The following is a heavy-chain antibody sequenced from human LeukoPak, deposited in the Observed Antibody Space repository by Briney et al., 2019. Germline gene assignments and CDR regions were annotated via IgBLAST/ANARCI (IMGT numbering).Heavy chain of an antibody. D-gene: IGHD4-17*01. CDR2: INPNSGDT. V-gene: IGHV1-2*02. CDR1: GYTFTGYY. J-gene: IGHJ5*02. CDR3: ARPNGDYYNWFDP. Sequence: ASVMVSCKASGYTFTGYYIHWVRQAPGQGLEWMGWINPNSGDTNYAQKFQDRVTLTRDTSISTVYMELTNLRSGDTAVYYCARPNGDYYNWFDPWGQGTLVTVSS.